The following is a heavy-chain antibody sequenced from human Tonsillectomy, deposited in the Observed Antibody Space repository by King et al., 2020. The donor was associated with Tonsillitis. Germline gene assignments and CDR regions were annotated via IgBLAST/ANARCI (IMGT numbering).Heavy chain of an antibody. CDR2: IDPSDSYT. CDR1: GYSFTSYW. D-gene: IGHD6-19*01. V-gene: IGHV5-10-1*01. Sequence: VQLVQSGAEVKKPGESLRISCKGSGYSFTSYWISWVRQMPGKGLEWMGRIDPSDSYTNYSPSFQGHDTISADKSISTTYLQWSSLNASDTAMYYCARSPVADNDDDYWRQGTLVTVPS. CDR3: ARSPVADNDDDY. J-gene: IGHJ4*02.